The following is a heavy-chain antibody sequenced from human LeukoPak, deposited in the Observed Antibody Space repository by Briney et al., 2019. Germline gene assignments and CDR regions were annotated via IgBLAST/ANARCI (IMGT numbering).Heavy chain of an antibody. D-gene: IGHD2-15*01. CDR1: GFTFSSCS. Sequence: GGSLRLSCAAPGFTFSSCSMNWVRQAPGKGLEWVSYISSSESTLYYADSVKGRFTVSRDNAKNSLYLQMNSLRAEDTAVYYCARGGCSGGSCPLDFWGQGTLVTVSS. CDR2: ISSSESTL. CDR3: ARGGCSGGSCPLDF. J-gene: IGHJ4*02. V-gene: IGHV3-48*01.